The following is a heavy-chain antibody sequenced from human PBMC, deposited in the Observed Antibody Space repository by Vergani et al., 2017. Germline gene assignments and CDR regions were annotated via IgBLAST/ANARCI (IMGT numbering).Heavy chain of an antibody. CDR2: ISGSVDST. CDR1: GFTFSSYA. CDR3: ARAPYSSSWYHYFDY. D-gene: IGHD6-13*01. V-gene: IGHV3-23*01. J-gene: IGHJ4*02. Sequence: EVQLLESGGGLVQPGGSLRLSCAASGFTFSSYAMSWVRQAPGKGLEWVSDISGSVDSTYYADSVKGRFTISRDNSKNTLYLQMNSLRAEDTAVYYCARAPYSSSWYHYFDYWGQGTLVTVSS.